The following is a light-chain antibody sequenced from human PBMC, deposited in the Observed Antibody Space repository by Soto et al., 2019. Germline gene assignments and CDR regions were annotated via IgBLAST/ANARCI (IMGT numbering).Light chain of an antibody. CDR3: QLYGTSPRLT. J-gene: IGKJ4*01. CDR2: VTS. CDR1: QSISSSY. Sequence: EIELTQSPGTLSLSPGERATLSCRASQSISSSYLAWYQQKPGQAPRLLIFVTSARATGVPDRFSGSGSGTDFTLTISRLEPEDFAVYFCQLYGTSPRLTFGGGTKVEMK. V-gene: IGKV3-20*01.